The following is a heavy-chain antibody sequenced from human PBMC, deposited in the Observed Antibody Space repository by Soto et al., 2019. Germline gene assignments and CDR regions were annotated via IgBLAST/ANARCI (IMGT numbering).Heavy chain of an antibody. J-gene: IGHJ5*02. D-gene: IGHD6-19*01. CDR2: INDSGST. CDR3: ARDLAVAGTGNWFDP. Sequence: SETLSLTCAVYGGSFSNYYWSWIRQPPGKGLEWIGEINDSGSTNYNPSLKSRVTISVDTSKNQFSLKLNSVTAADTAVYYCARDLAVAGTGNWFDPWGQGTLVTVSS. V-gene: IGHV4-34*01. CDR1: GGSFSNYY.